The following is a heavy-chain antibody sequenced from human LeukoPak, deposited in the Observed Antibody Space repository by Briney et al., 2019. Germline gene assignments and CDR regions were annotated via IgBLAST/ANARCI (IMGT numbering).Heavy chain of an antibody. Sequence: GGSLRLSCAASGFTFSNAWMSWVRRAPGKGLVWVSRINHDGSSTNYADSVKGRFTISRDNAKNTVYLQMNSLRAEDTAIYFCASVRYCSGGSCYSWFDYWGQGTLVTVSS. D-gene: IGHD2-15*01. CDR2: INHDGSST. CDR3: ASVRYCSGGSCYSWFDY. J-gene: IGHJ4*02. V-gene: IGHV3-74*01. CDR1: GFTFSNAW.